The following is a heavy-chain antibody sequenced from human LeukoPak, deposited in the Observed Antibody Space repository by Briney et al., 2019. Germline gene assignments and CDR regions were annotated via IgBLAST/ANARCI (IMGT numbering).Heavy chain of an antibody. V-gene: IGHV3-21*01. D-gene: IGHD6-13*01. CDR2: ISSSSSYI. CDR3: ARAAAGTGYYYYGMDV. Sequence: GGSLRLSCAASGFTFSSYSMNWVRQAPGKGLEWVSSISSSSSYIYYADSVKGRFTISRDNAKNSLYLQMNSLRAEDTAVYYCARAAAGTGYYYYGMDVWGQGTTVTVS. J-gene: IGHJ6*02. CDR1: GFTFSSYS.